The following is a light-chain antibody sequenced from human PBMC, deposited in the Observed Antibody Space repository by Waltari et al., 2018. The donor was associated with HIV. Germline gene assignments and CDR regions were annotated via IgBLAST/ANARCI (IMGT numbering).Light chain of an antibody. Sequence: QAGLTQPPSVSKGLRPTATLTCTGNSNNVGNQGAAWLQQHQGHPPKLLSYRNNNRPSGISERFSASRSGNTASLTITGLQPEDEADYYCSAWDSSLSSEFGGGTKLTVL. CDR3: SAWDSSLSSE. CDR2: RNN. CDR1: SNNVGNQG. J-gene: IGLJ2*01. V-gene: IGLV10-54*04.